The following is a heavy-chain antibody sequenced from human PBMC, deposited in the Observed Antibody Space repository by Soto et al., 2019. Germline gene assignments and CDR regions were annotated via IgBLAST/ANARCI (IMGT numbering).Heavy chain of an antibody. Sequence: QVQLQQWGAGLLKPSETLSLTCAVYGGSFSGYYWSWIRQPPGKGLEWIGEINHSGSTNYNPSLKSRVTISVDTSKNQFSLKLSSVTAADTAVYYCARARRSYYGPLFDPWGQGTLVTVSS. J-gene: IGHJ5*02. CDR3: ARARRSYYGPLFDP. D-gene: IGHD4-17*01. V-gene: IGHV4-34*01. CDR1: GGSFSGYY. CDR2: INHSGST.